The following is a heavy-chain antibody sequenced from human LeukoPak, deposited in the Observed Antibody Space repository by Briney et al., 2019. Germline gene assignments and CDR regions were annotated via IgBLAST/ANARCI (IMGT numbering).Heavy chain of an antibody. Sequence: GRSLRLSCAASGFTFSSYAMHWVRQAPGKGLEWVAVISYDGSNKYYADSVKGRFTISRDNSKNTLYLQMNSLRAEDTAVYYCASPYGSGSLGDYWGQGTLVTVSS. J-gene: IGHJ4*02. CDR3: ASPYGSGSLGDY. CDR1: GFTFSSYA. CDR2: ISYDGSNK. V-gene: IGHV3-30-3*01. D-gene: IGHD3-10*01.